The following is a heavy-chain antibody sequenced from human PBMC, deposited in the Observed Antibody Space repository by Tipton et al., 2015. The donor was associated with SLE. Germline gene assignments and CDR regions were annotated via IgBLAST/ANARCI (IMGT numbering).Heavy chain of an antibody. V-gene: IGHV4-61*05. Sequence: TLSLTCIVSGDSISNSDHYWGWIRQPPGLGLEWIGYIYYSGSTHYNPPLKSRVTMSMDKSKNYFSLRLTSVTAADTAIYYCARDTGAIDYWGQGTLVTVSS. J-gene: IGHJ4*02. CDR1: GDSISNSDHY. CDR3: ARDTGAIDY. CDR2: IYYSGST.